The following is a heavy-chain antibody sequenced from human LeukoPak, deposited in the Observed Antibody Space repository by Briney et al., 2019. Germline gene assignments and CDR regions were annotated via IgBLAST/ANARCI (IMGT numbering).Heavy chain of an antibody. V-gene: IGHV3-21*01. Sequence: GGSLRLSCAASGFTFSSYAMSWVRQAPGKGLEWVSSISSSSSYIYYADSVKGRFTISRDNAKNSLYLQMNSLRAEDTAVYYCARAENRYCSGGSCYGAFDYWGQGTLVTVSS. J-gene: IGHJ4*02. D-gene: IGHD2-15*01. CDR1: GFTFSSYA. CDR3: ARAENRYCSGGSCYGAFDY. CDR2: ISSSSSYI.